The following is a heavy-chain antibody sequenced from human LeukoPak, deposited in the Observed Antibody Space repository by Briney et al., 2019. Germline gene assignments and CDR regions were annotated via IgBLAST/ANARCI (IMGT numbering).Heavy chain of an antibody. CDR1: GYTFTSYG. V-gene: IGHV1-18*01. CDR3: AKDLYHRYYHNSGHAFDY. D-gene: IGHD3-22*01. J-gene: IGHJ4*02. Sequence: ASVKVSCKASGYTFTSYGISWVRQAPGQGLEWMGWISAYNGNTNYAQKLQGRVTMTTDTPTSTAYMELSSLRSEDTAVYYCAKDLYHRYYHNSGHAFDYWGQGTLVTVSS. CDR2: ISAYNGNT.